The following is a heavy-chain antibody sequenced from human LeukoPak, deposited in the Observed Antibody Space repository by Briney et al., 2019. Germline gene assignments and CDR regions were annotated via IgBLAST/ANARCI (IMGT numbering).Heavy chain of an antibody. J-gene: IGHJ4*02. CDR3: ARDSCSGGSCYLDY. Sequence: GGSLRLSCAASGFTFSSYSINWVRQAPGKGLEWVSYISSSSSSTIYYADSVKGRFTISRDNAKNSLYLQMNSLRAEDTAVYYCARDSCSGGSCYLDYWGQGTLVTVSS. CDR2: ISSSSSSTI. D-gene: IGHD2-15*01. V-gene: IGHV3-48*01. CDR1: GFTFSSYS.